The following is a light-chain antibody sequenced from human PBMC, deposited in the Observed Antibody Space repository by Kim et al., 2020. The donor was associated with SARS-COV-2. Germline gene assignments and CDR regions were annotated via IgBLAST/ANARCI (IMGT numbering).Light chain of an antibody. CDR2: GAS. CDR3: QQYGTSPET. V-gene: IGKV3-20*01. J-gene: IGKJ4*01. Sequence: SPGESATLSCRASQSVSSNYLAWYQQKPGQAPRLLIYGASSRATGIPDRFSGSGSGTDFTLSINRLEPEDFAVYYCQQYGTSPETFGGGTKVDIK. CDR1: QSVSSNY.